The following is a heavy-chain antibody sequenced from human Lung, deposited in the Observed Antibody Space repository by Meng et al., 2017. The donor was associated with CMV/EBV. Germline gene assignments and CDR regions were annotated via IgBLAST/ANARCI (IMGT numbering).Heavy chain of an antibody. Sequence: GEXXKISCAASGFTFNGYNMNWVRQAPGKGLEWVASISTSSTYIFYADSVKGRFTVSRDNANSALYLQMDSLRAEDTAVYYCARAFYDFWSGIGYWAHGVXVTVSS. CDR3: ARAFYDFWSGIGY. CDR2: ISTSSTYI. CDR1: GFTFNGYN. D-gene: IGHD3-3*01. V-gene: IGHV3-21*01. J-gene: IGHJ4*01.